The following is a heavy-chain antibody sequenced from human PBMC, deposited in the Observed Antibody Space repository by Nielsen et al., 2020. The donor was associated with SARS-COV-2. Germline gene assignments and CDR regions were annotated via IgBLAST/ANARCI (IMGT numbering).Heavy chain of an antibody. V-gene: IGHV3-33*01. CDR2: IWYDGSNK. J-gene: IGHJ6*02. Sequence: GESLKISCTASGFTFSSYGMHWVRQAPGKGLEWVAVIWYDGSNKYYADSVKGRFTISRDNSKNTLYLQMNSLRAEDTAVYYCARDLSHYYGMDVWGLGTTVTVSS. CDR1: GFTFSSYG. CDR3: ARDLSHYYGMDV.